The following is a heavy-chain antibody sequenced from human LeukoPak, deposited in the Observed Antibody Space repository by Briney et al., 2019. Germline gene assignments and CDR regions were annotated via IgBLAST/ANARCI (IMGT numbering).Heavy chain of an antibody. CDR3: ARDRGKSYYDSSGYFDY. CDR2: ISAYNGNT. J-gene: IGHJ4*02. CDR1: GYTFTSYG. Sequence: ASVKVSCKASGYTFTSYGISWVRQAPGQGLEWMGWISAYNGNTNYAQKLQGRVTMTTDTSTSTAYMELRSLRSDDTAVYYCARDRGKSYYDSSGYFDYWGQGTLVTVSS. D-gene: IGHD3-22*01. V-gene: IGHV1-18*01.